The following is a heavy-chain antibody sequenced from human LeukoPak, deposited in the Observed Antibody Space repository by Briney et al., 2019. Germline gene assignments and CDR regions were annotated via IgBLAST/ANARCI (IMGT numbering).Heavy chain of an antibody. D-gene: IGHD3-10*01. CDR2: ISNPSSTR. V-gene: IGHV3-11*04. Sequence: GGSLRLSCDASGFIFSDYYMSWVREAPGQGLEWISYISNPSSTRYYANSVKGRFTISRDNAKNSLYLQMNSLRAEDTAVYYCARCGDGLPCDFDYWGQGTLVTVSS. J-gene: IGHJ4*02. CDR3: ARCGDGLPCDFDY. CDR1: GFIFSDYY.